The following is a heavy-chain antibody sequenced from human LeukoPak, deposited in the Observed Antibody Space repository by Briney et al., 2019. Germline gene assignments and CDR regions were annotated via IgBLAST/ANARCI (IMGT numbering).Heavy chain of an antibody. Sequence: GGSLRLSCAASGFTVSNYYMSWVRQAPGKGLEWVSVIYSGGNTYYADSVKGRFTISRDNAKNSLYLQMNSLRAEDTAVYYCAKSFWWFGEFSPFDYWGQGTLLTVSS. CDR3: AKSFWWFGEFSPFDY. J-gene: IGHJ4*02. CDR2: IYSGGNT. V-gene: IGHV3-66*01. D-gene: IGHD3-10*01. CDR1: GFTVSNYY.